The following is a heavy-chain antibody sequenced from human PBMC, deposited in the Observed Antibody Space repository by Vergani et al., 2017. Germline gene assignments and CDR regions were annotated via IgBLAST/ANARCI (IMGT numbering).Heavy chain of an antibody. Sequence: QVQLQELGPGLVRPSETLSLTCTVPGGSLSGYYWNWIRQTPGEGLEWIGYVEDRGYFNYNPSLKTRVSMSSDTSNNQFSLMWSSVTVADTAVYYCASSIVSRNPPDYFDNWGQGTLVTVSS. CDR1: GGSLSGYY. CDR3: ASSIVSRNPPDYFDN. CDR2: VEDRGYF. J-gene: IGHJ4*02. D-gene: IGHD1-14*01. V-gene: IGHV4-59*01.